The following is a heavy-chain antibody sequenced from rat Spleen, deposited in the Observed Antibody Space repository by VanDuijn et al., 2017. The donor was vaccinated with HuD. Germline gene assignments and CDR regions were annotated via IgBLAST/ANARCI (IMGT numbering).Heavy chain of an antibody. CDR3: ARQDTTVVTRNYFDY. J-gene: IGHJ2*01. Sequence: EVQLVESDGGLVQPGRSLKLSCAASGFTFSDYYMAWVRQAPTKGLEWVATISYDGSSTYYRDSVKGRFTISRDNAKSTLYLQMDSLRSEDTATYYCARQDTTVVTRNYFDYWGQGVMVTVSS. D-gene: IGHD1-1*01. V-gene: IGHV5-29*01. CDR2: ISYDGSST. CDR1: GFTFSDYY.